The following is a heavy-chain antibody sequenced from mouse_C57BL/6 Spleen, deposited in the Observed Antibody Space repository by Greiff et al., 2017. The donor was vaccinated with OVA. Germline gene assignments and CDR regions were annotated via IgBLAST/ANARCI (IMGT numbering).Heavy chain of an antibody. CDR3: ARSKEYCDV. CDR2: IRNKANGYTT. V-gene: IGHV7-3*01. J-gene: IGHJ1*03. CDR1: GFTFTDYY. Sequence: EVKVVESGGGLVQPGGSLSLSCAASGFTFTDYYMSWVRQPPGKALEWLGFIRNKANGYTTEYSASVKGRFTISRDNSQSILYLQMNALRAEDSATYYCARSKEYCDVWGTGTTVTVSS.